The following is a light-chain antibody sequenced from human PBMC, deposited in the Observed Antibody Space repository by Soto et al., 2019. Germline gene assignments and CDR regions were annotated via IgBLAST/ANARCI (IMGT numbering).Light chain of an antibody. Sequence: DIQMTQSPSTLSASVGDRVTITCRASQSISSWLAWYQQKPGKAPKLLISKASSLESGVPSKFSGSGSGTEFTLTISSLQPDDVATYDCQQYNSFPRTFGQGTKVEIK. V-gene: IGKV1-5*03. CDR3: QQYNSFPRT. J-gene: IGKJ1*01. CDR1: QSISSW. CDR2: KAS.